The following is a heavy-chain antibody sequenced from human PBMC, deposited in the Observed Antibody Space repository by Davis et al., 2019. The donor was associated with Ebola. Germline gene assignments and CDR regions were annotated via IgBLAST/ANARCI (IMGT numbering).Heavy chain of an antibody. Sequence: ASVKVSCKASGYTFTSYDLNWVRQATGQGLEWMGWMNPNSGNTGHAQKFQGRVTMTRNTSISTAYMELSSLRSEETAVYYCARYYYESSGPPRFDYYYYGMDVWGQGTTVTVSS. CDR3: ARYYYESSGPPRFDYYYYGMDV. CDR2: MNPNSGNT. V-gene: IGHV1-8*01. CDR1: GYTFTSYD. D-gene: IGHD3-22*01. J-gene: IGHJ6*02.